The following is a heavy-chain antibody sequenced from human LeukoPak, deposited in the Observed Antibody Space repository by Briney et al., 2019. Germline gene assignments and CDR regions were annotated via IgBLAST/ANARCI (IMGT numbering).Heavy chain of an antibody. Sequence: GGSLRLSCAASGFTFSSYSMNWVRQAPGKGLEWVSSISSSSSYIYYADSVKGRFTISRDNAKNSLYVQMNSLRAEDTAVYYCARDDSSGYSYFDYWGQGTLVTVSS. CDR3: ARDDSSGYSYFDY. D-gene: IGHD3-22*01. CDR2: ISSSSSYI. CDR1: GFTFSSYS. V-gene: IGHV3-21*01. J-gene: IGHJ4*02.